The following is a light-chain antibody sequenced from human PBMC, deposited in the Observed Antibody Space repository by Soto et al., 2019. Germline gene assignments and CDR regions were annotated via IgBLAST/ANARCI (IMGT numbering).Light chain of an antibody. J-gene: IGKJ5*01. CDR2: DAS. V-gene: IGKV3-11*01. CDR1: QSVSSY. CDR3: QQRSV. Sequence: ETVMTQSPATLSVSPGERATLSCRASQSVSSYLAWYQQKPGQAPRLLIYDASNRATGIPARFSGSGSGTDFTLTISSLEPEDFAVYYCQQRSVFGQGTRLEIK.